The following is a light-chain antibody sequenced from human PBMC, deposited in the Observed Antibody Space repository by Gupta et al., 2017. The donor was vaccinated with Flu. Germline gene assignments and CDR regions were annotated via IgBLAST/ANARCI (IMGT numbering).Light chain of an antibody. CDR1: EGLVYSDGHIY. V-gene: IGKV2-30*01. Sequence: VVMTPPQLPLPVTLGQPASISCRSREGLVYSDGHIYLHWFQERPRQSPRRLIYEVSHRESGVPDRCGSSGSGTDFILNISRVEDEDVGFYYCMQGSRRPFAFGQGTKVEIK. CDR2: EVS. CDR3: MQGSRRPFA. J-gene: IGKJ1*01.